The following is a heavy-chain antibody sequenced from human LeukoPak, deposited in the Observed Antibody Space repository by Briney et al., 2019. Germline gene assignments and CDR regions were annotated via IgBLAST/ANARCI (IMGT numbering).Heavy chain of an antibody. CDR1: GGSISSSSFY. CDR3: ARQEIGLRSFDP. CDR2: IYYTGTT. V-gene: IGHV4-39*01. D-gene: IGHD3/OR15-3a*01. J-gene: IGHJ5*02. Sequence: SETLSLTCSVSGGSISSSSFYWGWIRQSPGKNLEWLGSIYYTGTTHYNPSLKSRVTISVDTSKNQFSLNLSSVTAADTAVYYCARQEIGLRSFDPWGQGTLVTVSS.